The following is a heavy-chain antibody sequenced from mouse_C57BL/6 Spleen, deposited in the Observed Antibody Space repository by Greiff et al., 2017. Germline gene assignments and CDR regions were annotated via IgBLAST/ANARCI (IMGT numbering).Heavy chain of an antibody. CDR2: IYPGGGYT. V-gene: IGHV1-63*01. Sequence: VQRVESGAELVRPGTSVKMSCKASGYTFTNYWIGWAKQRPGHGLEWIGDIYPGGGYTNYNEKFKGKATLTADKSSSTAYMQFSSLTSEDSAIYYCARWGDGYYAMDYWGQGTSVTVSS. D-gene: IGHD3-3*01. J-gene: IGHJ4*01. CDR1: GYTFTNYW. CDR3: ARWGDGYYAMDY.